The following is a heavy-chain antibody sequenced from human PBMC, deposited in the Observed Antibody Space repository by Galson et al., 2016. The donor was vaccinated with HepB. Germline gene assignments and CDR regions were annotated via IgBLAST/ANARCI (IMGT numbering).Heavy chain of an antibody. D-gene: IGHD3-16*02. CDR2: LSGSGDNT. CDR3: AKQALIVSGRHMDV. J-gene: IGHJ6*02. V-gene: IGHV3-23*01. Sequence: SLRLSCAASGFTFGRFAMSWVRQAPGKGLEWVASLSGSGDNTYYADSVKGRFTISRGNSKNTQYLQMNSVRAEDTAVYYCAKQALIVSGRHMDVWGQGTTVTVSS. CDR1: GFTFGRFA.